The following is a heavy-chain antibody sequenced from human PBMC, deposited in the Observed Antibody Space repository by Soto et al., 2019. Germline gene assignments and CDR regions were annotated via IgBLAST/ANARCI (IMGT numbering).Heavy chain of an antibody. V-gene: IGHV3-21*01. Sequence: LRLSCAASGFTFNTYSMNWVRQAPGKGLEWVSSISSSSSYIYYTDSVKGRFTISRDNAKNSLYLQMNSLRAEDTAVYYCASLSRFALDYWGQGTLVTVSS. J-gene: IGHJ4*02. CDR2: ISSSSSYI. CDR1: GFTFNTYS. CDR3: ASLSRFALDY. D-gene: IGHD3-10*01.